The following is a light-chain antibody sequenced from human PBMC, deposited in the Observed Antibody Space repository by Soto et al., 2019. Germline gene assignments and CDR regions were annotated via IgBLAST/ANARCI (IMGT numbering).Light chain of an antibody. Sequence: QSVLTQPPSVSAAPRQRVTISCSGSSSNIGNNAVNWYQQLPGKAPKLLIYYDDLLPSGVSDRFSGSKSGTSASLAISGLQSEDEADYYCAAWDDSLNGWVSGGGTKLTVL. CDR1: SSNIGNNA. J-gene: IGLJ3*02. CDR3: AAWDDSLNGWV. V-gene: IGLV1-36*01. CDR2: YDD.